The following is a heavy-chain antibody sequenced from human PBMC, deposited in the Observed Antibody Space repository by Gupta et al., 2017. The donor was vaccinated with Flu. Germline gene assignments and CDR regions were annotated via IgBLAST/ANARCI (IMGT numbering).Heavy chain of an antibody. J-gene: IGHJ4*02. CDR1: GFTFSSYE. CDR3: ARGHWDS. CDR2: ISSSAVT. V-gene: IGHV3-48*03. Sequence: EVHLVEHGGGLVQPGGSLRLSCAASGFTFSSYEMNWVRLAPGKGLEWVSYISSSAVTYYTDSVKGRFTISRDNAKNSVYLQMNSLRAEDTVFYYCARGHWDSWGQGTLVTVSS.